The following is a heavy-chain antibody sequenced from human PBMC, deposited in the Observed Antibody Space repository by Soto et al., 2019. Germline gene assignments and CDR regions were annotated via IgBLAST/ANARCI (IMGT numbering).Heavy chain of an antibody. D-gene: IGHD2-21*01. CDR3: AKDAVYNDGLWLMDH. CDR2: MYYSGRT. V-gene: IGHV4-39*01. J-gene: IGHJ4*02. Sequence: PSETLSLTCTISGGSINNSSYYWGWIRQPPGKGLEWIGTMYYSGRTYYNPSLNSRVTISADTSKNQFSLQLNSVTAADTAVYYCAKDAVYNDGLWLMDHWGLGTQVTVSS. CDR1: GGSINNSSYY.